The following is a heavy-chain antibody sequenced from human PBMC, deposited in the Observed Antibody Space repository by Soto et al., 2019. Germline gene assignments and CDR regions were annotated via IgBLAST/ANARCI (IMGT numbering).Heavy chain of an antibody. J-gene: IGHJ6*03. CDR3: ARGSSQVGDYGVDYYYYYMGV. Sequence: SETLSITCTVSGGSISSSSYYWGWIRQPPGKGLEWIGSIYYSGSTYYNPSLKSRVTISVDTSKNQFSLKLSSVTAADTAVYYCARGSSQVGDYGVDYYYYYMGVWGKGTTVTVSS. CDR2: IYYSGST. CDR1: GGSISSSSYY. D-gene: IGHD4-17*01. V-gene: IGHV4-39*07.